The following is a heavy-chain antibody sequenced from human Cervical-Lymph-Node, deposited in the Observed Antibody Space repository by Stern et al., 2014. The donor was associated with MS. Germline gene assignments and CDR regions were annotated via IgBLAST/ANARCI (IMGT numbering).Heavy chain of an antibody. D-gene: IGHD2/OR15-2a*01. CDR1: GFTFDDYA. Sequence: QLVESGGGLVQPGRSLRLSCAASGFTFDDYAMHWVRPAPVKGLEWVSTISWNSGSVGYADSVKGRFTISRDNAKNSLYLQMNGLRADDTALYYCAKATFYGAALDYWGQGTLVTVSS. CDR2: ISWNSGSV. V-gene: IGHV3-9*01. CDR3: AKATFYGAALDY. J-gene: IGHJ4*02.